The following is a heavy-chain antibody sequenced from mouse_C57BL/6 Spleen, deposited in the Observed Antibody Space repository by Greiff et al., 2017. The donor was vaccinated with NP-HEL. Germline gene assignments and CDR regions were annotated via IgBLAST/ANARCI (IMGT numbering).Heavy chain of an antibody. V-gene: IGHV5-12*01. CDR1: GFTFSDYY. CDR2: ISNGGGST. Sequence: EVQRVESGGGLVQPGGSLKLSCAASGFTFSDYYMYWVRQTPEKRLEWVAYISNGGGSTYYPDTVKGRFTISRDNAKNTLYLQMSRLKSEDTAMYYCARNYDYDEAWFAYWGQGTLVTVSA. J-gene: IGHJ3*01. CDR3: ARNYDYDEAWFAY. D-gene: IGHD2-4*01.